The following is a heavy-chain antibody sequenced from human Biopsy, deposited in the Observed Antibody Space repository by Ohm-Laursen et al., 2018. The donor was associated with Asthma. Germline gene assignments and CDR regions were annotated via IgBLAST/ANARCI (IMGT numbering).Heavy chain of an antibody. Sequence: SLRLSCAASGFTFSSYSMNWVRQAPGKGLEWVSYISSSSSTIYYADSVKGRFTISRDNAKNSLYLQMNRLRDEDTAVYYCARPRWGPYGYWGQGTLVTVSS. CDR3: ARPRWGPYGY. CDR2: ISSSSSTI. J-gene: IGHJ4*02. V-gene: IGHV3-48*02. CDR1: GFTFSSYS. D-gene: IGHD4-17*01.